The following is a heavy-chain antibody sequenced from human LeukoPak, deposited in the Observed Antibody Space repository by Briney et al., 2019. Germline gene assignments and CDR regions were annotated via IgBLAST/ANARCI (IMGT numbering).Heavy chain of an antibody. J-gene: IGHJ4*02. D-gene: IGHD3-10*01. CDR3: ARGYYYGSGSYFDY. CDR2: ISSSSSYI. V-gene: IGHV3-21*01. CDR1: GFTLSRYS. Sequence: GGSLRLSCAASGFTLSRYSMDWVRQAPGKGLEWVSSISSSSSYIDYADSVKGRFTISRDNAKNSLYLQMNSLRAEDTAVYYCARGYYYGSGSYFDYWGQGTLVTVSS.